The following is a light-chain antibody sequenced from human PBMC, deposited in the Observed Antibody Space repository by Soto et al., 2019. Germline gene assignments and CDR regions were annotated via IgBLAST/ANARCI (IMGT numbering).Light chain of an antibody. V-gene: IGKV3-15*01. Sequence: EIVMTHAPATLSASPVERATLSCRASQSVSSNLAWYQQKPGQAPRLLIYGASTRATGIPARFSGSGSGTEFTLTISSLQSEDFAVYYCQQYNNWPRTFGQGTKVDIK. CDR2: GAS. J-gene: IGKJ1*01. CDR3: QQYNNWPRT. CDR1: QSVSSN.